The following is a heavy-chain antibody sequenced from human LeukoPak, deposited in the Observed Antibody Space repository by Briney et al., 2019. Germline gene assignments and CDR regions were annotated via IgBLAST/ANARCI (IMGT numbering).Heavy chain of an antibody. J-gene: IGHJ6*03. V-gene: IGHV4-39*01. CDR1: GGSIQRNTYY. Sequence: SETLSLTCTVSGGSIQRNTYYWAWVRQPPWKGLEWIGSIYYSGNTYYNASLQSRVTMSVDTSKNQFSLKLTSVIAADTAVYYCARQGEPKYYYCYMDVWGKGTTVTISS. D-gene: IGHD1-14*01. CDR3: ARQGEPKYYYCYMDV. CDR2: IYYSGNT.